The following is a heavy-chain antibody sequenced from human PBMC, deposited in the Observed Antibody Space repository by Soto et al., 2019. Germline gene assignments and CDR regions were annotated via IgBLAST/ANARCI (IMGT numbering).Heavy chain of an antibody. CDR2: IYYSGST. D-gene: IGHD4-17*01. CDR3: ACPQKGDYRYYFDY. CDR1: GGSISSSSYY. V-gene: IGHV4-39*01. J-gene: IGHJ4*02. Sequence: QLHLQESGPGLVKPSETLSLTCTVSGGSISSSSYYWGWIRQPPGQGLEWLGTIYYSGSTYYNPSLKSRVTISVDTSKNQFSLKLSSVTAADTAVYYCACPQKGDYRYYFDYWGQGTLVTVSS.